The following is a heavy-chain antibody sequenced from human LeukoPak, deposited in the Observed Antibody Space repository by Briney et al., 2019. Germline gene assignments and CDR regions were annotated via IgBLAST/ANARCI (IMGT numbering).Heavy chain of an antibody. V-gene: IGHV1-69*04. J-gene: IGHJ4*02. CDR1: GGTFSSYA. D-gene: IGHD3-22*01. CDR2: IIPILGIA. Sequence: SVKVSCTASGGTFSSYAISWVRQAPGQGLEWMGRIIPILGIANYAQKFQGRVTITADKSTSTAYMELSSLRSEDTAVYYCARGDPWYYDSSGYYYFYWGQGTLVTVSS. CDR3: ARGDPWYYDSSGYYYFY.